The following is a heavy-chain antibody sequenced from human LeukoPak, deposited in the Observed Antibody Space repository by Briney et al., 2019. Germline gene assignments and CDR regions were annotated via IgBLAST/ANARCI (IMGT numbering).Heavy chain of an antibody. CDR1: GYTFTSYY. Sequence: ASVKVSCKAPGYTFTSYYMHWVRQAPGQGLEWMGIINASGGSTSYAQKFQGRVTMTRDTSLSTAYLELSSLTSDDTAIYFCARKAVGTDGLNYWGQGTLVTVSS. J-gene: IGHJ4*02. CDR2: INASGGST. V-gene: IGHV1-46*01. CDR3: ARKAVGTDGLNY. D-gene: IGHD6-19*01.